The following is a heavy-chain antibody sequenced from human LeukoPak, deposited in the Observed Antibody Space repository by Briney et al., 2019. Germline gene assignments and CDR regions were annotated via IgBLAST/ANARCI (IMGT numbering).Heavy chain of an antibody. V-gene: IGHV4-34*01. CDR2: INHSGST. Sequence: GSLRLSCAASGFTFSSYAMSWVRQPPGKGLEWIGEINHSGSTNYNPSLKSRVTISVDTSKNQFSLKLSSVTAADTAVYYCARGREYDFWRYYFDYWGQGTLVTVSS. CDR3: ARGREYDFWRYYFDY. D-gene: IGHD3-3*01. J-gene: IGHJ4*02. CDR1: GFTFSSYA.